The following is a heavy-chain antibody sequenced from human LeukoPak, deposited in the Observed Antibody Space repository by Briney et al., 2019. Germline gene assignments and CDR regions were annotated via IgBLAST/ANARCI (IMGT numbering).Heavy chain of an antibody. CDR3: AKVISVATGKYYFDY. V-gene: IGHV1-18*01. CDR1: GYTFTSYG. CDR2: ISIYNGKT. Sequence: ASVKVSCKASGYTFTSYGITWVRQAPGQGLEWMGWISIYNGKTNYAQKLRGRVTMTADTSTSTAFMELRSLRSDDTAVYYFAKVISVATGKYYFDYWGQGTLVTVSS. D-gene: IGHD5-12*01. J-gene: IGHJ4*02.